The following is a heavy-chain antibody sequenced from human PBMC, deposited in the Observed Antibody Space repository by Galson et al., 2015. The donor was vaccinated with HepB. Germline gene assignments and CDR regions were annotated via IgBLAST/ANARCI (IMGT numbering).Heavy chain of an antibody. CDR2: ISWNSGSI. Sequence: SLRLSCAASGFTFDDYAMHWVRQAPGKGLEWVSGISWNSGSIGYADSVKGRFTISRDNAKNSLYLQMNSLRAEDTALYYCVSGQYSSSGFDYWGQGTLVTVSS. J-gene: IGHJ4*02. D-gene: IGHD6-13*01. CDR1: GFTFDDYA. CDR3: VSGQYSSSGFDY. V-gene: IGHV3-9*01.